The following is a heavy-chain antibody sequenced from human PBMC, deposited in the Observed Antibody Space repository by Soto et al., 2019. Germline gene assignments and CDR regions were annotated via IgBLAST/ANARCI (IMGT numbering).Heavy chain of an antibody. Sequence: GGSLRLSCEASGITVSSSHMTWFRQAPGKGLEWVSIIYSGGTTAYADSVKGRFTISRDNSKNTLYLQMNSLRVEDTAVYYCARMSMITVKGYMDVWGKGTTVTVSS. CDR2: IYSGGTT. J-gene: IGHJ6*03. CDR1: GITVSSSH. V-gene: IGHV3-66*01. D-gene: IGHD4-17*01. CDR3: ARMSMITVKGYMDV.